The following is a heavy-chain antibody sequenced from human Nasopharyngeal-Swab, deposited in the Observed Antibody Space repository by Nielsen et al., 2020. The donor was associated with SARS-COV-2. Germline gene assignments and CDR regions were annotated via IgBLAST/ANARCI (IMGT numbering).Heavy chain of an antibody. D-gene: IGHD2-15*01. J-gene: IGHJ4*02. CDR2: IYSGGTT. V-gene: IGHV3-53*01. CDR3: ARNPEPSWSYFDY. Sequence: VRQAPGKGLEWVSVIYSGGTTYYADSVRGRFAISRDNSKNTLYLQMNSLTAEDTAVYYCARNPEPSWSYFDYWGQGTLVTVSS.